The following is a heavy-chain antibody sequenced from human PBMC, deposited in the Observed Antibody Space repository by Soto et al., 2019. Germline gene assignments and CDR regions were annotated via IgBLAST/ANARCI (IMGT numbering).Heavy chain of an antibody. J-gene: IGHJ6*02. Sequence: ASVKVSCKASGYTFTTFDINWVRQAPGQGLEWLGWMDPNSGSTGYAQNFQGRITMTRNISRNTAHMELSSLQSEDTAVYSCARERNLDFWRKGSDVWG. CDR1: GYTFTTFD. D-gene: IGHD3-3*01. V-gene: IGHV1-8*01. CDR2: MDPNSGST. CDR3: ARERNLDFWRKGSDV.